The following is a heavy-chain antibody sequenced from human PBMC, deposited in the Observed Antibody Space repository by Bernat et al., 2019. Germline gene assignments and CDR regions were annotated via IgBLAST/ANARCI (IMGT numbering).Heavy chain of an antibody. V-gene: IGHV3-21*01. J-gene: IGHJ4*02. CDR3: ARGRGSIKINRGFDY. Sequence: EVQLVESGGGLVKPGGSLRLSCAASGFTFSSYSMNWVRQAPGKGLEWVSSISSSSSYIYYADSVKGRFTISRDNAKNSLYLQMNSLRAEDTAVYYCARGRGSIKINRGFDYWGQGTLVTVSS. D-gene: IGHD3-16*01. CDR1: GFTFSSYS. CDR2: ISSSSSYI.